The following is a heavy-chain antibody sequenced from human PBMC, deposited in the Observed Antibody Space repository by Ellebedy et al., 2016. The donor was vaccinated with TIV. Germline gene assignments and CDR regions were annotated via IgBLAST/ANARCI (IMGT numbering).Heavy chain of an antibody. J-gene: IGHJ4*02. CDR2: INDDGSTT. Sequence: GESLKISCTASRFTLSNYWMLWVRQAPGKGLVWISHINDDGSTTTYADSVEGRFTISRDNAKNTLFLQMNSLSAEDTAQYFCARRNPSGYDPFLDSWGQGALVTVSS. CDR1: RFTLSNYW. CDR3: ARRNPSGYDPFLDS. V-gene: IGHV3-74*01. D-gene: IGHD5-12*01.